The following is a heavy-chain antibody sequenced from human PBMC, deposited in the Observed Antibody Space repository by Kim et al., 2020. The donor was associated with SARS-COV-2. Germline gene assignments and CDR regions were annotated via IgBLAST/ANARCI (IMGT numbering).Heavy chain of an antibody. Sequence: GGSLRLSCVASGFTFSSYWMSWVRLAPGKGPEWVASIKEGGSDKFYVDSVKGRFTISRDNAENSLYLQMNSLRADDTAVYYCARSGSAWYYWGQGALVTVSS. CDR3: ARSGSAWYY. J-gene: IGHJ4*02. D-gene: IGHD2-15*01. CDR1: GFTFSSYW. CDR2: IKEGGSDK. V-gene: IGHV3-7*01.